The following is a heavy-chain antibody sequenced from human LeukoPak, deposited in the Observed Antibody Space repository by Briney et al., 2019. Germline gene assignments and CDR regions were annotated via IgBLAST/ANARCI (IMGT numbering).Heavy chain of an antibody. CDR1: GFTFSSYG. D-gene: IGHD1-26*01. CDR3: AKSGGGAANPFDP. J-gene: IGHJ5*02. CDR2: IRYDGSSK. Sequence: GGSLRLSCAASGFTFSSYGMHWVRQAPAKGLEGVAFIRYDGSSKYYADSVKGRFTISRDNSKNTVYLQMNSMSPEDTAVYYCAKSGGGAANPFDPWGQGTLVTVSS. V-gene: IGHV3-30*02.